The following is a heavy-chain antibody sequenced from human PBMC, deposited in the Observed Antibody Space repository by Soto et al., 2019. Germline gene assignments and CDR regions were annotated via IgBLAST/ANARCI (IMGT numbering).Heavy chain of an antibody. Sequence: EVQLVESEGGLVQPGGSLRLSCAASGFTVSSSYLYWVRQAPGKGLEWVSSIYKSGDTYYADSVKGRFTISRDNYKSTLFLQMNSLRAEDTAVYYCARGTVGTNPNWLGPWGQGTLVTVSS. D-gene: IGHD1-26*01. CDR3: ARGTVGTNPNWLGP. J-gene: IGHJ5*02. CDR2: IYKSGDT. V-gene: IGHV3-66*01. CDR1: GFTVSSSY.